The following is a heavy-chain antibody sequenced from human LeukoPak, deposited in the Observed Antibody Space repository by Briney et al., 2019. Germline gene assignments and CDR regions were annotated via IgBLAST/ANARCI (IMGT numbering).Heavy chain of an antibody. J-gene: IGHJ4*02. CDR1: GGSISSGSYY. D-gene: IGHD6-13*01. CDR3: ARGVAAKPYDY. CDR2: IYNSGST. Sequence: SSQTLSLTCTVSGGSISSGSYYWRWIRQPGGKGLEWIERIYNSGSTNYNPSLKSRVTISVDTSKNQFSLKLSSVTAADTAVYYCARGVAAKPYDYWGQGTLVTVSS. V-gene: IGHV4-61*02.